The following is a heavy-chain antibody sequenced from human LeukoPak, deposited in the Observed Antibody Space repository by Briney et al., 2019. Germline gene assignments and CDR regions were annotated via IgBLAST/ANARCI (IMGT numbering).Heavy chain of an antibody. J-gene: IGHJ4*02. CDR1: GLTYSSYW. CDR3: ARDYSSGWPTNYYFDY. Sequence: GGSLRLLCAASGLTYSSYWMRWARHARGKGRVWVANKKQDGSEKYYVDSVKGRFTISRDNAKNSLYLQMNSLRAEDTAVYYCARDYSSGWPTNYYFDYWGEGTLLTVSS. D-gene: IGHD6-19*01. CDR2: KKQDGSEK. V-gene: IGHV3-7*01.